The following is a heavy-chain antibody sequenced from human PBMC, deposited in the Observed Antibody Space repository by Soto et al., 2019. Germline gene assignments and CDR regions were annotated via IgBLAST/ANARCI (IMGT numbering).Heavy chain of an antibody. J-gene: IGHJ6*02. CDR3: ATGAYCSGGSCSDYYYYYYGMDL. D-gene: IGHD2-15*01. CDR2: LVVGTGNT. V-gene: IGHV1-58*01. CDR1: GFPFRSSA. Sequence: EASVKVSCKTSGFPFRSSAVQWVRQTRGQRLEWIGWLVVGTGNTNYAQKFQQRVTISSDRSTNTVSMELSSLTSEDTAVYYCATGAYCSGGSCSDYYYYYYGMDLWGQGTTVTVSS.